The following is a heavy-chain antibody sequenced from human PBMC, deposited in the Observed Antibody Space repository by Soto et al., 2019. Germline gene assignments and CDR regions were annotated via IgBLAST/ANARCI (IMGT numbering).Heavy chain of an antibody. D-gene: IGHD3-3*01. V-gene: IGHV4-59*01. CDR2: IYYSGST. CDR3: ARAGTIFGVVITLAFDP. J-gene: IGHJ5*02. Sequence: TSETLSLTCTVSGGSISSYYWSWIRQPPGKGLEWIGYIYYSGSTNYNPSLKSRVTISVDTSKNQFSLKLSSVTAADTAVYYCARAGTIFGVVITLAFDPWGQGTLVTVSS. CDR1: GGSISSYY.